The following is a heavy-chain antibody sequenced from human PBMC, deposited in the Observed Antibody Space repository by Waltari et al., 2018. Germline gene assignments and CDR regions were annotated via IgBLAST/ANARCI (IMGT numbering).Heavy chain of an antibody. Sequence: QVQLQESGPGLVKPSQTLSLTCTVSGGSISSGSYYWSWIRQPAGKGLEWIGYIYTSGSTNYNPSLKSRVTRSVDTAKNQFSLKLSSVTAADTAVYYCARASGSYYPWGQGTMVTVSS. V-gene: IGHV4-61*09. J-gene: IGHJ3*01. D-gene: IGHD1-26*01. CDR2: IYTSGST. CDR1: GGSISSGSYY. CDR3: ARASGSYYP.